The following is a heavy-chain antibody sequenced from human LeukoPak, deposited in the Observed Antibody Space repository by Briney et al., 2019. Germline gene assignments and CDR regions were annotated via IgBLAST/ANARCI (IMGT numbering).Heavy chain of an antibody. Sequence: GESLKISCKGSGYSFNTYWIGWVRQMPGKGLEWMGIIYPGDSDTRYTPSFQGQVTISADKSISTAYLQWSSLKASDTAMYYCASTRYFDSNAFDIWGQGTMVTVSS. CDR2: IYPGDSDT. J-gene: IGHJ3*02. CDR1: GYSFNTYW. V-gene: IGHV5-51*01. D-gene: IGHD3-9*01. CDR3: ASTRYFDSNAFDI.